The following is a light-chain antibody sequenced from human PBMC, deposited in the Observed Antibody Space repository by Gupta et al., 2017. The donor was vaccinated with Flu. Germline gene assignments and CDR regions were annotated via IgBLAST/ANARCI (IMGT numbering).Light chain of an antibody. CDR2: GNS. CDR3: QADDSSAWV. CDR1: TSKRGEGYD. V-gene: IGLV1-40*01. Sequence: TATTTGEGGTSKRGEGYDVHWNQQPPETDHHLLIYGNSNRTAAGPDRFSGSKSATSATRAIPGGQAEDEDDYDCQADDSSAWVFGGGTKLTVL. J-gene: IGLJ3*02.